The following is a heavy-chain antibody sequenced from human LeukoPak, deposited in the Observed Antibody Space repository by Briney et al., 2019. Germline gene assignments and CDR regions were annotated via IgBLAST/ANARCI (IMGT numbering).Heavy chain of an antibody. CDR2: IHNSGST. V-gene: IGHV4-59*01. Sequence: SETLSLTCTVSGGSISSYYWSWIRQPPGEGLEWIGEIHNSGSTNYNSSLKSRVTISVDTSRNQFSLKLTSVTAADTAVYYCARAPGYSSSWSDFDDWGQGSLVTVST. CDR3: ARAPGYSSSWSDFDD. CDR1: GGSISSYY. D-gene: IGHD6-13*01. J-gene: IGHJ4*02.